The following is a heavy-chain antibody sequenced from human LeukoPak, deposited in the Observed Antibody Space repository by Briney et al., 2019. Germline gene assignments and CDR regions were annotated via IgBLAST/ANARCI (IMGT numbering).Heavy chain of an antibody. J-gene: IGHJ4*02. Sequence: GGSLRLSCAASGFTFSNYGMSWVRQAPGKGLEWVANIKQDGSEKYYVDSVKGRFTISRDNSKNTLYLQMNSLRAEDTAVYYCASEYSSSSQPDYWGQGTLVTVSS. V-gene: IGHV3-7*01. CDR2: IKQDGSEK. CDR1: GFTFSNYG. CDR3: ASEYSSSSQPDY. D-gene: IGHD6-6*01.